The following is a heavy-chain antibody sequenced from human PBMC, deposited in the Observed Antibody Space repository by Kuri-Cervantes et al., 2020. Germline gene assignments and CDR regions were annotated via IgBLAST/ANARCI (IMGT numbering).Heavy chain of an antibody. V-gene: IGHV4-61*08. CDR3: ARSYSSGWYVL. CDR1: GGSISSGGYS. Sequence: SQTLSLTCAVSGGSISSGGYSWSWIRQPPGKGLEWIGYIYYSGSTNYNPSLKSRVTISVDTSKNQFSLKLSSVTAADTAVYYCARSYSSGWYVLWGQGTLVTVSS. CDR2: IYYSGST. D-gene: IGHD6-19*01. J-gene: IGHJ4*02.